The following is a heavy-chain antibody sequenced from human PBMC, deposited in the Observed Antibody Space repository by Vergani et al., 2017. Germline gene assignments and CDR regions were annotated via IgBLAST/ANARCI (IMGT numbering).Heavy chain of an antibody. CDR2: ISSSSSYI. CDR1: GFTFSSYW. Sequence: EVQLVESGGGLVQPGGSLRLSCAASGFTFSSYWMHWVRQAPGKGLEWVSSISSSSSYIYYADSVKGRFTISRDNAKNSLYLQMNSLRAEDTAVYYCARAGGIAARQGFDYWGQGTLVTVSS. J-gene: IGHJ4*02. CDR3: ARAGGIAARQGFDY. D-gene: IGHD6-6*01. V-gene: IGHV3-21*01.